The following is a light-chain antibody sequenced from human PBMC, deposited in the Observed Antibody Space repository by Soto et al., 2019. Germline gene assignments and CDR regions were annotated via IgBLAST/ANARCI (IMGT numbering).Light chain of an antibody. CDR1: SSDVGGYSH. J-gene: IGLJ2*01. Sequence: QSVLTQPASVSGSPGQSITISCTGSSSDVGGYSHVSWYQQHPGKAPKLIIYVVSDRPSGVSERFSGSKSGNTASLTISGLQAEDEADYYCTSYTTRNTLVFGGGTKLTVL. V-gene: IGLV2-14*01. CDR3: TSYTTRNTLV. CDR2: VVS.